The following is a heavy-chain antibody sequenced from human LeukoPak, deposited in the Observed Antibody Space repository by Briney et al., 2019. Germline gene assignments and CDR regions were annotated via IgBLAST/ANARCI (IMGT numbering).Heavy chain of an antibody. Sequence: GGSLRLSCAASGFTVSSNYMSWVRQAPGKGLEWVSVVYSGGGTSYADFVKGRFIISRDNSKNTLYLQMSSLRAEDTAVYYCARGVRYYDFWSSADYYYGMDVWGQGTTVTVSS. V-gene: IGHV3-66*01. CDR1: GFTVSSNY. CDR2: VYSGGGT. D-gene: IGHD3-3*01. CDR3: ARGVRYYDFWSSADYYYGMDV. J-gene: IGHJ6*02.